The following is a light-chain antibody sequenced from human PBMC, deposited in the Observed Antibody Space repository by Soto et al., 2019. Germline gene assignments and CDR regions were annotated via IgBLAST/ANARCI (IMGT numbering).Light chain of an antibody. CDR3: HQDYDFPRT. J-gene: IGKJ4*01. Sequence: EIVLTQSPGTLSLSPWERATLPCRASQSVSSSYLAWYQHKPGQAPRLLIYSAYLRATGIPDRFSGSGSGTDFTLTISRLEPEDFAVYYCHQDYDFPRTFGGGTKVDIK. V-gene: IGKV3-20*01. CDR1: QSVSSSY. CDR2: SAY.